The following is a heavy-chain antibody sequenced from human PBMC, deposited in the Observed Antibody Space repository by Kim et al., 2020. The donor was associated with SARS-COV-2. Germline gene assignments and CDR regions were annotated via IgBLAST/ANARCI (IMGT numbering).Heavy chain of an antibody. Sequence: GGSLRLSCEVSGFTFSGSSMPWFRPAPGKGLEWVGLIRHEAPSYYTAYAASVKGRFTISTDDSQHPAYLPMNTLQIEASSVYHFTTVPPAPPSWWDAF. J-gene: IGHJ3*01. CDR3: TTVPPAPPSWWDAF. CDR2: IRHEAPSYYT. CDR1: GFTFSGSS. D-gene: IGHD2-8*02. V-gene: IGHV3-73*01.